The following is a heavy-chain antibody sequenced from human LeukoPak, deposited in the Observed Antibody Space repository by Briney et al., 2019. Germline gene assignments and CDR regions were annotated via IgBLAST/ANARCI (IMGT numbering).Heavy chain of an antibody. V-gene: IGHV4-30-4*01. CDR2: IYYSGTT. CDR1: GGSIRIGDYY. D-gene: IGHD5-18*01. J-gene: IGHJ5*01. Sequence: PSETLSLTCTVSGGSIRIGDYYWSWIRQSPGKGLEWNGYIYYSGTTYYSPSLRSRVAISIDTSKNQFSLKLSSVTAADTAMYYCARDNTGGHWFDSWGQGTLVTVSS. CDR3: ARDNTGGHWFDS.